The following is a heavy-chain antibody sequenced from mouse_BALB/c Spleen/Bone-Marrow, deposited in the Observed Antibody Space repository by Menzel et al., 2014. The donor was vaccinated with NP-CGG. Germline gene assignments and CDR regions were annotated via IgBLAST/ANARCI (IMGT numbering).Heavy chain of an antibody. CDR1: GYTFTDTW. CDR2: INPSTGYA. J-gene: IGHJ2*01. CDR3: ARDY. V-gene: IGHV1-7*01. Sequence: QVHLQQSGPELAKPGASVKMSCKASGYTFTDTWIHWIKQRPGQGLEWIGYINPSTGYAEYNQNFKDKATLTVDKSSSTAYMQLSSLTSEDSAVYYCARDYWGQGTTLTVSS.